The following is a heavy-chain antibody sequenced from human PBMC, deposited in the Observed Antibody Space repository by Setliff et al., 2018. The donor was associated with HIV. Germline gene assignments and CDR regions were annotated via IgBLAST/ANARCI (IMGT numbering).Heavy chain of an antibody. CDR3: ARGGGFWSGQLDY. CDR1: GGSISSGSYY. V-gene: IGHV4-61*10. J-gene: IGHJ4*02. CDR2: IFHSAAT. D-gene: IGHD3-3*01. Sequence: SETLSLTCTVSGGSISSGSYYWSWIRQPAGKGLEWIGSIFHSAATNYNPSLKSRVTIPVDTPKNQFSLKLTSVTATDTAVYYCARGGGFWSGQLDYWGQGTLVTVSS.